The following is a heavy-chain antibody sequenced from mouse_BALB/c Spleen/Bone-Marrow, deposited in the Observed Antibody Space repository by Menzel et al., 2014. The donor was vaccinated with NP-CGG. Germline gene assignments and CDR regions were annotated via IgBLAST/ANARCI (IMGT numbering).Heavy chain of an antibody. V-gene: IGHV1-87*01. Sequence: QVQLQQPGAELARPGASVKLSCKTSGYTFTTYWMQWVKQRPGQGLEWIGAIYPGEGDTRYTQKFKGKATLTADKSSSTAYIQLSNVTSEDSAVYYCSREPSNWGYYWGQGTTLTVSS. J-gene: IGHJ2*01. CDR1: GYTFTTYW. CDR3: SREPSNWGYY. CDR2: IYPGEGDT.